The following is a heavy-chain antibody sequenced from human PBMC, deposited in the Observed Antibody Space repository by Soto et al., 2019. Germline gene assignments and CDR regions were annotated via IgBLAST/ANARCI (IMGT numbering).Heavy chain of an antibody. CDR1: GGSISSYY. D-gene: IGHD4-17*01. J-gene: IGHJ4*02. V-gene: IGHV4-59*01. Sequence: TLSLTCTVSGGSISSYYWSWIRQPPGKGLEWIGYIYYSGSTNYNPSLKSRVTISVDTSKNQFSLKLSSVTAADTAVYYCASGATVTTGVDYWGQGTLVTVSS. CDR3: ASGATVTTGVDY. CDR2: IYYSGST.